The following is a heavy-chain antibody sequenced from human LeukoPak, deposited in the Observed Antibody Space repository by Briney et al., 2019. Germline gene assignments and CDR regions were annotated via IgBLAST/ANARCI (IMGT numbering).Heavy chain of an antibody. D-gene: IGHD6-6*01. CDR1: GGSISSGSYY. CDR3: AREYSSSLGWFDP. CDR2: IYTSGST. Sequence: PSQTLSLTCTVSGGSISSGSYYWSWIRQPAGKGLEWIGRIYTSGSTNYNPSLKSRVTISVDTSKNQFSLKLSSVTAADTAVYYCAREYSSSLGWFDPWGQGTLVTVSS. J-gene: IGHJ5*02. V-gene: IGHV4-61*02.